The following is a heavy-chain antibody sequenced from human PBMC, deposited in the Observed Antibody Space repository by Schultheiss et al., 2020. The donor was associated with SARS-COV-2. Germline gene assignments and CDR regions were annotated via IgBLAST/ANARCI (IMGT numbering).Heavy chain of an antibody. CDR1: GFTFSSYS. V-gene: IGHV3-21*05. D-gene: IGHD3-3*01. Sequence: GESLKISCAASGFTFSSYSMNWVRQAPGKGLEWVSYISSSSSYTNYADSVKGRFTISRDNAKNSLYLQMNSLRAEDTAVYYCARWAWSGYYADYWGQGTLVTVSS. CDR2: ISSSSSYT. CDR3: ARWAWSGYYADY. J-gene: IGHJ4*02.